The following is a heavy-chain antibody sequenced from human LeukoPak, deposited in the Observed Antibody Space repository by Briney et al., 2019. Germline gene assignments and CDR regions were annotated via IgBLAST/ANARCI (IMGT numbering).Heavy chain of an antibody. CDR1: GGSISSTNW. CDR2: IYRSGTT. Sequence: SETLSLTCAVSGGSISSTNWWSWVRQPPGKGLEWIGEIYRSGTTNYKPSLKSRVTISLDKSRNHFSLKLTSVTAADTAVYYCARAPGWNFSWYYMDVWGKGTTVTVSS. J-gene: IGHJ6*03. CDR3: ARAPGWNFSWYYMDV. D-gene: IGHD1-7*01. V-gene: IGHV4-4*02.